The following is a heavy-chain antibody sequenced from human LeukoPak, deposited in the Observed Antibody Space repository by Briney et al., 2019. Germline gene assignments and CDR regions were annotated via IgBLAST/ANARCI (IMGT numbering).Heavy chain of an antibody. D-gene: IGHD3-16*01. Sequence: GGSLRLSCAASGFTFSSYSMNWVRQAPGKGLEWVSYISSSSSTIYYADSVKGRFTISRDNAKNSLYLQMNSLRAEDTAVYYCARDLLRWRRLRLGYEFDYWGQGTLVTVSS. CDR2: ISSSSSTI. CDR1: GFTFSSYS. J-gene: IGHJ4*02. CDR3: ARDLLRWRRLRLGYEFDY. V-gene: IGHV3-48*04.